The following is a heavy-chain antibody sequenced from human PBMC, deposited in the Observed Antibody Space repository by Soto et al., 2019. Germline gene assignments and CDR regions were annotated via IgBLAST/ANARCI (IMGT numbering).Heavy chain of an antibody. J-gene: IGHJ6*02. CDR2: INHSGST. D-gene: IGHD6-19*01. CDR1: GGCFSGYN. Sequence: SETLSLTCAVYGGCFSGYNWSWSRKPPGKGLEWIGDINHSGSTNYNPSLKSRVIISLYTSKNQFSLKLSSGTAADTAVYYCARGRIAVAGIWGDPHYYHGRDVWGQGTTVTVSS. CDR3: ARGRIAVAGIWGDPHYYHGRDV. V-gene: IGHV4-34*01.